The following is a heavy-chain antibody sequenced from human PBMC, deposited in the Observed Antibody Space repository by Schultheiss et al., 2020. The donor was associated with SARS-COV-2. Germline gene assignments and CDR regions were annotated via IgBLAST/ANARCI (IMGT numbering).Heavy chain of an antibody. J-gene: IGHJ4*02. Sequence: GSLRLSCAASGFTFSSYAMSWVRQAPGKGLEWVSAISGSGGSTYYADSVKGRFTISRDNAKNSLYLQVNSLRAEDTAVYYCARDRSTSEGYFDSWGQGTLVTVSS. D-gene: IGHD3-10*01. CDR2: ISGSGGST. V-gene: IGHV3-23*01. CDR3: ARDRSTSEGYFDS. CDR1: GFTFSSYA.